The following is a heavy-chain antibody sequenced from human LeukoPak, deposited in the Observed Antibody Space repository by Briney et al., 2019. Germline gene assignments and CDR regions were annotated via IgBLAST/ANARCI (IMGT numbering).Heavy chain of an antibody. V-gene: IGHV3-30*19. Sequence: GGSLRLSCAASGFTFSSHGMHWVRQAPGKGLEWVAVISYDGSNKYYADSVKGRFTISRDNSKNTLYLQMNSLRAEDTAVYYCARDWTGSIDYWGQGTLVTVSS. D-gene: IGHD3/OR15-3a*01. CDR1: GFTFSSHG. J-gene: IGHJ4*02. CDR3: ARDWTGSIDY. CDR2: ISYDGSNK.